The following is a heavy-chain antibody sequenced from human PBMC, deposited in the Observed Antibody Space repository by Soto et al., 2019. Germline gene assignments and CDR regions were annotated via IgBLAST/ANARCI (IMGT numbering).Heavy chain of an antibody. V-gene: IGHV3-33*01. CDR2: IWYDGSNK. Sequence: GGSLRLSCAASGFTFSSYGMHWVRQAPGKGLEWVAVIWYDGSNKYYADSVKGRFTISRDNSKNTLYLQMNSLRAEDTAVYYCARDRTAAGQADYYYYGMDVWGQGTTVTVSS. CDR1: GFTFSSYG. J-gene: IGHJ6*02. D-gene: IGHD6-13*01. CDR3: ARDRTAAGQADYYYYGMDV.